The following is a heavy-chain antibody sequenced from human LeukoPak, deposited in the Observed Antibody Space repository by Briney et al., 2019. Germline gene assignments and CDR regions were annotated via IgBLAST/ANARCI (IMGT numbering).Heavy chain of an antibody. V-gene: IGHV3-13*01. J-gene: IGHJ4*02. CDR3: ARVAKERVGGVYYFDY. Sequence: GGSLRLSCAASGFTFSDYEMHWVRQATGKGLEWVSAIGTAGGTYYTGSVKRRFTISRENAKISLYLQMNSLRAGDTAVYYCARVAKERVGGVYYFDYWGQGTLVTVS. D-gene: IGHD1-1*01. CDR1: GFTFSDYE. CDR2: IGTAGGT.